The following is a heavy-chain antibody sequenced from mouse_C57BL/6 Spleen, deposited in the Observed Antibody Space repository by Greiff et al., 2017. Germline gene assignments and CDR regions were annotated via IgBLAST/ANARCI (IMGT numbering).Heavy chain of an antibody. Sequence: EVNVVESGGGLVKPGGSLKLSCAASGFTFSDYGMHWVRQAPEKGLEWVAYISSGSSTIYYADTVKGRFTISRDNAKNTLFLQMTSLRSEDTAMYYCARSYYSNRGAMDYWGQGTSVTVSS. CDR2: ISSGSSTI. V-gene: IGHV5-17*01. D-gene: IGHD2-5*01. CDR1: GFTFSDYG. CDR3: ARSYYSNRGAMDY. J-gene: IGHJ4*01.